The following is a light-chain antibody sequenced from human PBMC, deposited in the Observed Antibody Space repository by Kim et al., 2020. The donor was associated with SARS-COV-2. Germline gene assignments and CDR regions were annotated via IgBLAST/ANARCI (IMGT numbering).Light chain of an antibody. V-gene: IGLV3-1*01. CDR3: QASDSSNVV. CDR1: KLGDKY. Sequence: SYELTQPPSVSVSPGQTASITCSGDKLGDKYACWYQQKPGQSPVLVIYQDSKRPSGIPERFSGSNSGNTATLTISGTQAMDEADYYCQASDSSNVVFGGGTQLTVL. CDR2: QDS. J-gene: IGLJ2*01.